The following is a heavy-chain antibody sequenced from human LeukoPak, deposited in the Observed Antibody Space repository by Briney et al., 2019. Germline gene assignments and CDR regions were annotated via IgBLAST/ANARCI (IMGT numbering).Heavy chain of an antibody. D-gene: IGHD5-24*01. CDR2: ISAYNGNT. CDR3: ARDNSVRDEAWWFNP. J-gene: IGHJ5*02. V-gene: IGHV1-18*01. CDR1: GYTFTNYG. Sequence: ASVKVSCKASGYTFTNYGISWVRQAPGQGLEWMGWISAYNGNTHYAQNLQGRVTMTTDTSTSTAYMELKSLRSDDTAVYYCARDNSVRDEAWWFNPWGQGTLVTVSS.